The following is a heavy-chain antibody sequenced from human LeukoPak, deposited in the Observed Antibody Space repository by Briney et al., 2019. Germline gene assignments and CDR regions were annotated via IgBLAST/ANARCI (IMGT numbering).Heavy chain of an antibody. CDR2: INHSGST. Sequence: LRLSCVASVFTFSDYYWSWIRQPPGKGLEWIGEINHSGSTNYNPSLKSRVTISVDTSKNQFSLKLSSVTAADTAVYYCARGSSRITIFGVVRSYYGMDVWGQGTTVTVSS. J-gene: IGHJ6*02. CDR3: ARGSSRITIFGVVRSYYGMDV. D-gene: IGHD3-3*01. CDR1: VFTFSDYY. V-gene: IGHV4-34*01.